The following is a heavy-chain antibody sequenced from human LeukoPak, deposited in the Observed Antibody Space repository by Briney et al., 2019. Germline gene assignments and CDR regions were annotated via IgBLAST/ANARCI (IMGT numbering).Heavy chain of an antibody. J-gene: IGHJ4*02. D-gene: IGHD4-23*01. Sequence: GGSLRLSCAASGFTFSRYWMHGVRQAPGKGLVWVSRMNTDGSRTDYADSVKGRFTISRDNAKNTLYLQMNSLGVEDTAVYSCASDFGGHDDFWGQGILVTVSS. CDR3: ASDFGGHDDF. V-gene: IGHV3-74*01. CDR2: MNTDGSRT. CDR1: GFTFSRYW.